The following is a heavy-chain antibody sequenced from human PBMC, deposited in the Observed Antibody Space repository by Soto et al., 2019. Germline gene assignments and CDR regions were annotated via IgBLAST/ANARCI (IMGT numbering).Heavy chain of an antibody. V-gene: IGHV4-34*01. J-gene: IGHJ6*02. Sequence: SETLSLTCAVYGGSFSGYYWSWIRQPPGKGLEWIGEINHSGSTNYNPSLKSRVTISVDTSKNQFSLKLSSVTAADTAVYYCARGSRSYYPYNYYGMDVWGQGTTVTVSS. CDR2: INHSGST. CDR3: ARGSRSYYPYNYYGMDV. D-gene: IGHD1-26*01. CDR1: GGSFSGYY.